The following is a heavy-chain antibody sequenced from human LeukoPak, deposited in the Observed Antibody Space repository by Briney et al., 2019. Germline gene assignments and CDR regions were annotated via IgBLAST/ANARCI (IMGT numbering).Heavy chain of an antibody. CDR2: VNPNSGGT. J-gene: IGHJ5*02. Sequence: ASVKVSCKTSGYTFTDYYMHWVRQAPGQGLEWMGWVNPNSGGTSSAQKFQGRVTMTRDTSITTVYMEVSWLTSDDTAIYYCARADRLHGGPYLIGPWGQGTLVTVSS. V-gene: IGHV1-2*02. CDR1: GYTFTDYY. D-gene: IGHD2-21*01. CDR3: ARADRLHGGPYLIGP.